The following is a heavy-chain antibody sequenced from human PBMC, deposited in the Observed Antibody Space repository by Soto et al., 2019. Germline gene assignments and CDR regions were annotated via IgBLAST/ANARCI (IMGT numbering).Heavy chain of an antibody. D-gene: IGHD2-2*02. Sequence: GGSLRLSCAASGFTFSSYSMNWVRQAPGKGLEWVSSISSSSSYIYYADSVKGRFTISRDNAKNSLYLQMNSLRAEDTAVYYCARCSSTSCYTTDYWGQGTLVTVSS. J-gene: IGHJ4*02. CDR3: ARCSSTSCYTTDY. CDR1: GFTFSSYS. V-gene: IGHV3-21*01. CDR2: ISSSSSYI.